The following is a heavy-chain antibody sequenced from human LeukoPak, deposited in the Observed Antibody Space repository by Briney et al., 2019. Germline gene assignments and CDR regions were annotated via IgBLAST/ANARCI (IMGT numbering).Heavy chain of an antibody. D-gene: IGHD1-14*01. CDR1: GFTFSSYG. CDR2: ISYGGSNK. V-gene: IGHV3-30*18. Sequence: GGSLRLSCAASGFTFSSYGMHWVRQAPGKGLEWLTYISYGGSNKYYADSVRGRFTISRDNSKNTLYLQMSSLRAEDTAVYYCAKWHIGTDYRGQGTLVTVSS. J-gene: IGHJ4*02. CDR3: AKWHIGTDY.